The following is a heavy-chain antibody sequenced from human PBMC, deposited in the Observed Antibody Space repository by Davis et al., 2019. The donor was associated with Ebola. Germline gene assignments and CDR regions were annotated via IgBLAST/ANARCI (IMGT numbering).Heavy chain of an antibody. D-gene: IGHD6-13*01. CDR1: GFVFRNYV. CDR2: LGTSADT. CDR3: ARDLGGRGIAEVGGVYYGMEV. Sequence: GESLKISCVASGFVFRNYVMSWVCQAPGKGLEWVSTLGTSADTYYADSVKGRFTISRDKSKNTLFLQMNSLRTEDTAVYYCARDLGGRGIAEVGGVYYGMEVWGKGTTVTVSS. J-gene: IGHJ6*04. V-gene: IGHV3-23*01.